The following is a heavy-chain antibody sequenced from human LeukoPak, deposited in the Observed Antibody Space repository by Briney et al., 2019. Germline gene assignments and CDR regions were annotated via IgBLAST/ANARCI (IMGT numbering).Heavy chain of an antibody. J-gene: IGHJ4*02. CDR2: IYYSGST. Sequence: PSETLSLTCAVSGGSISSGGYSWSWIRQPPGKGLEWIGYIYYSGSTYYNPSLKSRVTISVDTSKNQFSLKLSSVTAADTAVYYCARRGRSARPNVWGSYRTYYFDYWGQGTLVTVSS. CDR3: ARRGRSARPNVWGSYRTYYFDY. D-gene: IGHD3-16*02. V-gene: IGHV4-30-4*07. CDR1: GGSISSGGYS.